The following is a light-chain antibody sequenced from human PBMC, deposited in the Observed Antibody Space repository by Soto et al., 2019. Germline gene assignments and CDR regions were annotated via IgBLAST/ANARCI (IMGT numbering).Light chain of an antibody. Sequence: EIVMTQSPATLSVSPGERATLSCGASQSVSSNLAWYQQKPGQAPRLLIYGASSRATGIPVRFSGSGSGTEFTLTISSLQSEDFAVYYCQQYNNWWTFGQGTKVDIK. CDR3: QQYNNWWT. CDR2: GAS. V-gene: IGKV3-15*01. CDR1: QSVSSN. J-gene: IGKJ1*01.